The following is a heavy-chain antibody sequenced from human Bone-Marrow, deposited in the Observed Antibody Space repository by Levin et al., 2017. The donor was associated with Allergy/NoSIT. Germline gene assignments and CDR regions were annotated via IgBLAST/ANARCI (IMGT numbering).Heavy chain of an antibody. V-gene: IGHV3-48*03. CDR1: GFTFSRYE. D-gene: IGHD2-15*01. J-gene: IGHJ4*02. Sequence: GGSLRLSCAASGFTFSRYEMSWVRQVPGKGLDWVSYISGSGTTVVYADAVKGRFTISRDNAKNSLCGQMDSLRVEDTAVYYCVQLGYGSGRSCYRDGSDYWGQGTLVTVSS. CDR2: ISGSGTTV. CDR3: VQLGYGSGRSCYRDGSDY.